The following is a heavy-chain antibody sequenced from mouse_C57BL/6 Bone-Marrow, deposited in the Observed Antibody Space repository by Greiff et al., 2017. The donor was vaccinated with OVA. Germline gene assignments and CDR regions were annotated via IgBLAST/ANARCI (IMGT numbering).Heavy chain of an antibody. CDR2: IDPENGDT. D-gene: IGHD2-3*01. J-gene: IGHJ3*01. CDR3: TTLDGYFAY. CDR1: GFNIKDDY. Sequence: EVKLQESGAELVRPGASVKLSCTASGFNIKDDYMHWVKQRPEQGLEWIGWIDPENGDTEYASKFQGKATITADTSSNTAYLQLSSLTSEDTAVYYCTTLDGYFAYWGQGTLVTVSA. V-gene: IGHV14-4*01.